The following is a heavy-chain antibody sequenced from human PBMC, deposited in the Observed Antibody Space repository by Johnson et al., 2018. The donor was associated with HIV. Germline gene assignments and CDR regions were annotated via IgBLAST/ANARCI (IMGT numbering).Heavy chain of an antibody. CDR3: ANGEGGSFFLAFDI. Sequence: QVQLVESGGGVVQPGRSLRLSCAASGFTFSSYAMHWVRQAPGKGLEWVAVISYDGSNKYYADSVKGRFTISRDNSKNTLYLQMNSLRAEDTAVYYCANGEGGSFFLAFDIWGQGTMVTGSS. CDR2: ISYDGSNK. CDR1: GFTFSSYA. J-gene: IGHJ3*02. V-gene: IGHV3-30-3*01. D-gene: IGHD1-26*01.